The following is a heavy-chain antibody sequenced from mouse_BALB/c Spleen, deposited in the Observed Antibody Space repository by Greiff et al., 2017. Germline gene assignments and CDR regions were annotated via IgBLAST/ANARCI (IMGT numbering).Heavy chain of an antibody. CDR2: INPSTGYT. J-gene: IGHJ4*01. V-gene: IGHV1-7*01. CDR3: ARFRYGKGYAMDY. Sequence: VQRVESGAELAKPGASVKMSCKASGYTFTSYWMHWVKQRPGQGLEWIGYINPSTGYTEYNQKFKDKATLTADKSSSTAYMQLSSLTSEDSAVYYCARFRYGKGYAMDYWGQGTSVTVSS. CDR1: GYTFTSYW. D-gene: IGHD1-1*02.